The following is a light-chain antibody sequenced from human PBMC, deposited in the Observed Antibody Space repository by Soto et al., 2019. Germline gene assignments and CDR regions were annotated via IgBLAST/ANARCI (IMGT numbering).Light chain of an antibody. CDR3: QQRSNWLLT. CDR1: QSVGSY. Sequence: EIVMSQSPATLSVSPGERAALSCRASQSVGSYLAWYQQKPGQAPRLLIYDASNRATGIPARSSGSGSGTDFTLTISSLEPEDFAVYYCQQRSNWLLTFGGGTKVDIK. V-gene: IGKV3-11*01. CDR2: DAS. J-gene: IGKJ4*01.